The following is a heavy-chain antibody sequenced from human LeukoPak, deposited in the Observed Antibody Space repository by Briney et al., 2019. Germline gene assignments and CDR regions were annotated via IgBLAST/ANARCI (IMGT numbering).Heavy chain of an antibody. V-gene: IGHV1-2*02. Sequence: GASVKVSCKASGYTFTGYYMHWVRQAPGQGLEWMGWINPNSGGTNYAQKFQGRVTMTRNTSISTAYMELSSLRSEDTAVYYCSSSSRDYYYMDVWGKGTTVTVSS. CDR3: SSSSRDYYYMDV. CDR2: INPNSGGT. D-gene: IGHD6-6*01. CDR1: GYTFTGYY. J-gene: IGHJ6*03.